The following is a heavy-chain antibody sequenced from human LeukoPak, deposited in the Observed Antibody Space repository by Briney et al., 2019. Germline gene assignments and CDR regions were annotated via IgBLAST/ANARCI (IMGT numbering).Heavy chain of an antibody. CDR2: ISAYNGDT. Sequence: ASVKVSCKASGYTFTSYGISWVRQAPGQGLEWKGWISAYNGDTNYAQKLQGRVTMTTDTSTSTAYMELRSLRSDDTAVYYCARTPVGFNTVTPTDVRYWGQGTPVTVSS. D-gene: IGHD4-17*01. CDR3: ARTPVGFNTVTPTDVRY. J-gene: IGHJ4*02. V-gene: IGHV1-18*01. CDR1: GYTFTSYG.